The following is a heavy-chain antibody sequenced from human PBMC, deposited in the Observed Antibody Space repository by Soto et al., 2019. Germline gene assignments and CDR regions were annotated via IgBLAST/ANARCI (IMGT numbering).Heavy chain of an antibody. Sequence: ASVKLSCKASGYTFTSYYIHWGRQAPGQGLEWMGIINPSGGSTSYAQKFQGRVTMTRDTSTSTVYMELSSLRSEDTAVYYCARQYYDILTGLSNWFDPWGQGTLVTVSS. D-gene: IGHD3-9*01. V-gene: IGHV1-46*01. CDR1: GYTFTSYY. CDR2: INPSGGST. CDR3: ARQYYDILTGLSNWFDP. J-gene: IGHJ5*02.